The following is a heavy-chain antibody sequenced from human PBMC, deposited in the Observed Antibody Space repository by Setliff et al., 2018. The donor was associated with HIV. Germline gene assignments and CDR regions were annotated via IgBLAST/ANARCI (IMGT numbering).Heavy chain of an antibody. J-gene: IGHJ4*02. CDR1: GGSINSRSYY. CDR2: IYYSGTT. D-gene: IGHD4-17*01. V-gene: IGHV4-39*07. CDR3: ARDPPGYGDANDY. Sequence: SETLSLTCTVSGGSINSRSYYWGWFRQPPGKGLEWIGYIYYSGTTYYNPSLKSRVTMSIDTSKNQFSLKVRSVTAADTAVYYCARDPPGYGDANDYWGQGTLVTVSS.